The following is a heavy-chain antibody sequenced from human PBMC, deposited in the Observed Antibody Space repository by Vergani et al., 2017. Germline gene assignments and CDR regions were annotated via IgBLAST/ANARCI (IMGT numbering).Heavy chain of an antibody. CDR1: ADSISSGSYY. D-gene: IGHD6-19*01. CDR3: ARQRPGSGWSPGDFDD. V-gene: IGHV4-39*01. Sequence: QLQLQQSGPGLVKPSETLFLTCTVSADSISSGSYYWGRIRQPPGKSLEWIGSIYYSGLTYYNPSLKSRVAISVDTSKNQFSLRVTSVTAADTAVYFCARQRPGSGWSPGDFDDWGQGILVTVSS. J-gene: IGHJ4*02. CDR2: IYYSGLT.